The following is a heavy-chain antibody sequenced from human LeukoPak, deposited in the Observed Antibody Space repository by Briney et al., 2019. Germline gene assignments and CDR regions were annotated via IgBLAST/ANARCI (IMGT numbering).Heavy chain of an antibody. D-gene: IGHD6-13*01. J-gene: IGHJ4*02. CDR2: FSGSRSNT. CDR1: GFSFSDSV. V-gene: IGHV3-23*01. Sequence: GGSLRLSWAAPGFSFSDSVMRWVRQAPGKGLEWVSAFSGSRSNTYYPDSVKGRFTISRDNSKNTLYLQMNSLTAEDTAIYYCAKSAAGAYYFDYWGQGTLVTVSS. CDR3: AKSAAGAYYFDY.